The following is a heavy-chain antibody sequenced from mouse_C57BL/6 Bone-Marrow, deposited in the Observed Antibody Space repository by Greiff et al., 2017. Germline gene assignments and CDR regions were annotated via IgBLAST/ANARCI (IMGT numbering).Heavy chain of an antibody. J-gene: IGHJ2*01. Sequence: EVKLMESGGGLVKPGGSLKLSCAASGFTFSSYAMSWVRKTPEKRLEWVATISDGGSYTYNPDNVKGRYTISRDNAKNNLYLQMSHLKSEDTAMYYCARVRFRAAQASFDYWGQGTTLTLSS. CDR1: GFTFSSYA. CDR3: ARVRFRAAQASFDY. CDR2: ISDGGSYT. V-gene: IGHV5-4*03. D-gene: IGHD3-2*02.